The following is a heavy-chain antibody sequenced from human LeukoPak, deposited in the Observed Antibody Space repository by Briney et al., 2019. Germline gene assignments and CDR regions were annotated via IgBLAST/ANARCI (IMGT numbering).Heavy chain of an antibody. CDR2: VYMGGTT. CDR3: ARGLLRDGYTYTYSFDY. J-gene: IGHJ4*02. CDR1: GFTVSTNY. Sequence: PGGSLRLSCAASGFTVSTNYMNWVRQAPGKGLEWVSVVYMGGTTYYADSVKGRFTISRDSTKNTIHLQMNNLRAEDTAVYYCARGLLRDGYTYTYSFDYWGQGALVTVSS. V-gene: IGHV3-66*01. D-gene: IGHD5-18*01.